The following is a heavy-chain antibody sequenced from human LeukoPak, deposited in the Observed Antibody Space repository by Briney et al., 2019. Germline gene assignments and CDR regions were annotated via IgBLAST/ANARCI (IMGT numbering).Heavy chain of an antibody. D-gene: IGHD6-13*01. CDR1: GFTFSSYS. J-gene: IGHJ4*02. CDR3: ARVAYSSSWYFGY. V-gene: IGHV3-21*01. Sequence: GSLRLSCAASGFTFSSYSMNWVRQAPGKGLEWVSSISSSSSYIYYADSVKGRFTISRDNAKNSLYLQMNSLRAEDTAVYYCARVAYSSSWYFGYWGQGTLVTVSS. CDR2: ISSSSSYI.